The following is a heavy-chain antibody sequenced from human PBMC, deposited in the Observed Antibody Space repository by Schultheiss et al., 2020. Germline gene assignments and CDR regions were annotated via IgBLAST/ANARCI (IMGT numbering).Heavy chain of an antibody. V-gene: IGHV1-18*01. CDR3: ARDWVIVVLPAAMIDYYYGMDV. CDR2: ISAYNGNT. CDR1: GYTFTSYF. J-gene: IGHJ6*02. D-gene: IGHD2-2*01. Sequence: ASVKVSCKASGYTFTSYFISWVRQAPGQGLEWMGWISAYNGNTNYAQKFQGRVTMTTDTSTSTAYMELSSLRSEDTAVYYCARDWVIVVLPAAMIDYYYGMDVWGQGNTVTVSS.